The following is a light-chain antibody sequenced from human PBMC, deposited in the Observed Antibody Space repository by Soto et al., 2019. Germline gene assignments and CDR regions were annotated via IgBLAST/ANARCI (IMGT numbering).Light chain of an antibody. V-gene: IGKV3-20*01. CDR3: QQYGSSPRT. Sequence: EIVLTQSPGTLSLSPGERATLSCRASQAVTSPFLAWYRQKPGQAPRLVIYSTSGRATGIPDRFSGSGSGTDFTLTISSLEPEDSAVYYCQQYGSSPRTFGQGTKVEV. CDR2: STS. CDR1: QAVTSPF. J-gene: IGKJ1*01.